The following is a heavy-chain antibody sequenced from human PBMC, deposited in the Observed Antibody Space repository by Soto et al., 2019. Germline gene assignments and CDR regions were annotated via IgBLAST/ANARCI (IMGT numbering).Heavy chain of an antibody. D-gene: IGHD4-4*01. V-gene: IGHV2-70*01. CDR1: GFSLSTSGMC. Sequence: SGPTLVNPTQTLTLTCTFSGFSLSTSGMCVSWIRQPPGKALEWLALIDWDDDKYYSTSLKTRLTISKDTSKNQVVLTMTNMDPVDTATYYCAWIEVTTSYYYGMDVWGQGTTVTVSS. J-gene: IGHJ6*02. CDR2: IDWDDDK. CDR3: AWIEVTTSYYYGMDV.